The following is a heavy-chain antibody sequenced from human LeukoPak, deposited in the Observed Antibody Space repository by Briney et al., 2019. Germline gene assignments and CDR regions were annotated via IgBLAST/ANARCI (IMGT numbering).Heavy chain of an antibody. V-gene: IGHV3-43D*03. CDR3: AKDVRGSTSWYGLDY. CDR1: GFTFDDYA. D-gene: IGHD6-13*01. Sequence: AGGSLRLSCAASGFTFDDYAMHWVRQPPGKGLEWVSLISWDGGSTYYADSVKGRFTISRDNSKNSLYLQMNSLRAEDTALYYCAKDVRGSTSWYGLDYWGQGTLVTVSS. J-gene: IGHJ4*02. CDR2: ISWDGGST.